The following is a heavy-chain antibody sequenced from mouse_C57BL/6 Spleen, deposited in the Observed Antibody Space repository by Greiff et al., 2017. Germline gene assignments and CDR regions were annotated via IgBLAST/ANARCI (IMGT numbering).Heavy chain of an antibody. CDR3: ARGGDYDGGNYFDY. V-gene: IGHV5-4*03. Sequence: EVKLMESGGGLVKPGGSLKLSCAASGFTFSSYAMSWVRQTPEKRLEWVATISDGGSYTYYPDNVKGRFTISRDNAKNNLYLQMSHLKSEDTAMYDCARGGDYDGGNYFDYWGQGTTLTVSS. J-gene: IGHJ2*01. CDR2: ISDGGSYT. D-gene: IGHD2-4*01. CDR1: GFTFSSYA.